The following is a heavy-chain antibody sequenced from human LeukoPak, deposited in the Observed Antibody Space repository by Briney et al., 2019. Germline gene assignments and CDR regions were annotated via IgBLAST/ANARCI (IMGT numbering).Heavy chain of an antibody. J-gene: IGHJ4*02. CDR2: IYTSGST. V-gene: IGHV4-4*07. CDR1: GGSISSYY. Sequence: SETLSPTCTVSGGSISSYYWSWIRQPAGKGLEWIGSIYTSGSTNYNPSLKSRVTMSVDTSKNQFSLKLSSVTAADTAVYYCARGYDSSGYYDYWGQGTLVTVSS. D-gene: IGHD3-22*01. CDR3: ARGYDSSGYYDY.